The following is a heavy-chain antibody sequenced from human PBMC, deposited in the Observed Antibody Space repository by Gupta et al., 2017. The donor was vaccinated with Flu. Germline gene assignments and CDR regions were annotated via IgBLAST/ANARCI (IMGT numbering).Heavy chain of an antibody. CDR3: ASRYGDYGGY. D-gene: IGHD4-17*01. J-gene: IGHJ4*02. V-gene: IGHV1-2*06. Sequence: QWGRQAPGQGLDWMGRINPNSGGTNYAQKFQGRVTMTRDTSISTAYMELSRLRSDDTAVYYCASRYGDYGGYWGQGTLVTVSS. CDR2: INPNSGGT.